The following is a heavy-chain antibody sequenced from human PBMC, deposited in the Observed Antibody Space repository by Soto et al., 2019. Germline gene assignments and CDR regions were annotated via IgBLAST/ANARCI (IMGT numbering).Heavy chain of an antibody. J-gene: IGHJ3*02. V-gene: IGHV3-53*01. CDR2: IYSGGST. Sequence: GGSLRLSCAAPGFTVSSNYMSWVRQAPGKGLEWVSVIYSGGSTYYADSVKGRFTISRDNSKNTLYLQMNSLRAEDTAVYYCARDVYDSSGYDAFDIWGQGTMVTVSS. CDR1: GFTVSSNY. D-gene: IGHD3-22*01. CDR3: ARDVYDSSGYDAFDI.